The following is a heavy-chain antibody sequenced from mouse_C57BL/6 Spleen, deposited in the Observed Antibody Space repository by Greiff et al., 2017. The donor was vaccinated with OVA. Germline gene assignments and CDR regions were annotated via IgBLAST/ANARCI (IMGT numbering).Heavy chain of an antibody. V-gene: IGHV1-69*01. Sequence: QVQLQQPGAELVMPGASVKLSCKASGYTFTSYWMHWVKQRPGQGLEWIGEIDPSDSYTNYNQKFKGKSTLTVDKSSSTAYMQLSSLTSEDSAVYYCAGYYGSSSGWYFDVWGTGTTVTVSS. CDR3: AGYYGSSSGWYFDV. CDR2: IDPSDSYT. D-gene: IGHD1-1*01. J-gene: IGHJ1*03. CDR1: GYTFTSYW.